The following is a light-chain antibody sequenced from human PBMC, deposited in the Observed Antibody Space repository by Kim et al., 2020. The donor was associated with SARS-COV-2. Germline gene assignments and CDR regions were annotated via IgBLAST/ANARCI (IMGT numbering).Light chain of an antibody. J-gene: IGLJ2*01. Sequence: VALGQTVRIPCQGDSLRSYYASWYQQKPGQAPVLVIYGKNNRPSGIPDRFSGSSSGNTASLTITGAQAEDEADYYCNSRDSSGNQVFGGGTQLTVL. CDR2: GKN. CDR3: NSRDSSGNQV. V-gene: IGLV3-19*01. CDR1: SLRSYY.